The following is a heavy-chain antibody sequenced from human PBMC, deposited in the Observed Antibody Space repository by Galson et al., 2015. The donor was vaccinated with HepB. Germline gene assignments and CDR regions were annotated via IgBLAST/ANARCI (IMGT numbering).Heavy chain of an antibody. V-gene: IGHV7-4-1*02. D-gene: IGHD2-2*01. Sequence: SVKVSCKASGYTFTSYTMNWVRQAPGQGLEWMGWINTNTGNPTYAQGFTGRFVFSLDTSVTTAYLQLSSLKAEDTAVYYCARGRFCSGTSCSGGGGDYWGQGTLVTVSS. J-gene: IGHJ4*02. CDR3: ARGRFCSGTSCSGGGGDY. CDR1: GYTFTSYT. CDR2: INTNTGNP.